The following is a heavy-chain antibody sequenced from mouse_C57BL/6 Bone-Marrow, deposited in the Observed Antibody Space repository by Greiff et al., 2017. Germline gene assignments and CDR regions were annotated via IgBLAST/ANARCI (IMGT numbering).Heavy chain of an antibody. J-gene: IGHJ4*01. Sequence: VQLQQPGAELVRPGSSVKLSCKASGYTFTSYWMHWVKQRPIQGLEWIGNIDPSDSETHYNQKFKDKATLTVDKSSSTAYMQLSSLTSEDSAVYYCARSGDSSFYAMDYWGQGTSVTVSS. CDR1: GYTFTSYW. CDR2: IDPSDSET. V-gene: IGHV1-52*01. D-gene: IGHD6-1*01. CDR3: ARSGDSSFYAMDY.